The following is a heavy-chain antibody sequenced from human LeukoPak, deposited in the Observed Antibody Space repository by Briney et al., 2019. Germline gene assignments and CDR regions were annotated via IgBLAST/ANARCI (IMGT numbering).Heavy chain of an antibody. Sequence: GGSLRLSCAASGFTFSSYSMNWVRRAPGRGLEWVSTISGSGGGTWYTDSVKGRFTISRDNSKNTLYLQMNSLRVEDTAIYYRAKDPPNIGPDPYYFDSWGQGTLVTVSS. CDR2: ISGSGGGT. CDR1: GFTFSSYS. CDR3: AKDPPNIGPDPYYFDS. D-gene: IGHD2-2*01. J-gene: IGHJ4*02. V-gene: IGHV3-23*01.